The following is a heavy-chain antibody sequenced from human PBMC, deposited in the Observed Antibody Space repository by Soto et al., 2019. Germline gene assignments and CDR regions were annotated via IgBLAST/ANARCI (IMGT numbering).Heavy chain of an antibody. CDR3: ARHTTVTNIDY. J-gene: IGHJ4*02. Sequence: SETLSLTCTVSGGSVSCGSFYWSWIRQPPGKGLEWIGYISYSGSTNYTPSLKSRVTISSDTSNNQFSLKMSSVTAADTAIYYCARHTTVTNIDYWGRGTLVTVSS. CDR1: GGSVSCGSFY. V-gene: IGHV4-61*01. D-gene: IGHD4-17*01. CDR2: ISYSGST.